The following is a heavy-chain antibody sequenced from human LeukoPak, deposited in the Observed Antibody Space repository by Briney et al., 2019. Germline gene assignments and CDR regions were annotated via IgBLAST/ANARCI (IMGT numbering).Heavy chain of an antibody. CDR1: GFTFDDYD. J-gene: IGHJ3*02. D-gene: IGHD5-12*01. Sequence: GGSLRLSCAASGFTFDDYDMSWVRQAPGKGLEWVSHINWNGGSTGYADSVKGRFTISRDNAKNSLYLQMNSLRAEDTAVYYCARVKEASAFDIWGQGTMVTVSS. V-gene: IGHV3-20*04. CDR3: ARVKEASAFDI. CDR2: INWNGGST.